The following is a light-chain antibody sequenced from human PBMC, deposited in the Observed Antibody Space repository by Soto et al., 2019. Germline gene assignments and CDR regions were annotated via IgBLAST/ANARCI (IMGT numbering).Light chain of an antibody. V-gene: IGKV3-15*01. CDR3: QQYNNWPPGT. CDR1: QSVSTN. Sequence: EIVMTRSPATLSVSPGERATLSCRASQSVSTNLAWYHQNPGQAPRLLIYGASTRATGIPARFSGTGSGTEFTLTISSLKSEDYAVYYCQQYNNWPPGTFGQGTKVDIK. CDR2: GAS. J-gene: IGKJ1*01.